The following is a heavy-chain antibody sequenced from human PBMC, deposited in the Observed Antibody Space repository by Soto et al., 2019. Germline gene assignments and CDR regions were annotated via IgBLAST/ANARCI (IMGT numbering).Heavy chain of an antibody. Sequence: QVQLVESGGGVVQPGRSLRLSCAASGFTFSSYAMHWVRQAPGKGLEWVAVISYDGSNKYYADSVKGRFTISRDNSKNTLYLQMNSLRAEDTAVYYCAKEGVTASHFDYWGQGTLVTVSS. CDR1: GFTFSSYA. J-gene: IGHJ4*02. CDR2: ISYDGSNK. V-gene: IGHV3-30*04. CDR3: AKEGVTASHFDY. D-gene: IGHD2-21*02.